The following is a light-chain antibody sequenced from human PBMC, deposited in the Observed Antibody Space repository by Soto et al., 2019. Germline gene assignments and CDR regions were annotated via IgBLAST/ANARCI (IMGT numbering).Light chain of an antibody. J-gene: IGLJ1*01. Sequence: QSALTQPASVSGSPGQSITISCTGTSSDVGGYNYVSWYQQHPGKAPKLMIYEVSNRPSGVSNRFSGSKSGNTASLTISGLQAEDEADYYCSSYTSSSTYVFGTVPKVTVL. CDR1: SSDVGGYNY. CDR2: EVS. V-gene: IGLV2-14*01. CDR3: SSYTSSSTYV.